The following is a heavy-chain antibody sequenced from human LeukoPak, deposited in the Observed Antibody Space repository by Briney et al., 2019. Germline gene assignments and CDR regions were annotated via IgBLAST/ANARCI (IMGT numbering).Heavy chain of an antibody. J-gene: IGHJ6*02. CDR2: ISGSGGST. CDR1: GFTFSSYA. D-gene: IGHD6-13*01. Sequence: PGASLRLSCAASGFTFSSYAMSWVRQAPGKGLEWVSAISGSGGSTYYADSVKGRFTISRDNSKNTLYLQMNSLRAEDTAVYYCAKGSSSSIWWSRGGSYYYGMDVWGQGTTVTVSS. CDR3: AKGSSSSIWWSRGGSYYYGMDV. V-gene: IGHV3-23*01.